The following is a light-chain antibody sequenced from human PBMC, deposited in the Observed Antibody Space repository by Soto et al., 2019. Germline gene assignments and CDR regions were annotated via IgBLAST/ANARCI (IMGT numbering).Light chain of an antibody. CDR1: TSNIGAPYE. J-gene: IGLJ1*01. CDR2: GDN. CDR3: QSYDLSRRHDV. V-gene: IGLV1-40*01. Sequence: QSVLTQPPSVSGAPGQRGSISCTGSTSNIGAPYEVHWYQHLPGTAPKLRIYGDNNRPSGVPDRFSGSKSGTSASLAIIRLQAEDEGDYYCQSYDLSRRHDVCGSGTKVTVL.